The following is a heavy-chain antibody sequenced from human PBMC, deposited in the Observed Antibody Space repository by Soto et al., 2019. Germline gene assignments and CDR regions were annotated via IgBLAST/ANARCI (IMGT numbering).Heavy chain of an antibody. CDR3: AIDKGYSSGWYNRSLRKYGMDV. CDR2: INHSGST. Sequence: PSETLSLTCAVYGGSFSGYYCSWIRQPPGKGLEWIGEINHSGSTNYNPSLKSRVTISVDTSKNQFSLKLSSVTAADTAVYYCAIDKGYSSGWYNRSLRKYGMDVWGQWTTLTVYS. V-gene: IGHV4-34*01. CDR1: GGSFSGYY. J-gene: IGHJ6*02. D-gene: IGHD6-19*01.